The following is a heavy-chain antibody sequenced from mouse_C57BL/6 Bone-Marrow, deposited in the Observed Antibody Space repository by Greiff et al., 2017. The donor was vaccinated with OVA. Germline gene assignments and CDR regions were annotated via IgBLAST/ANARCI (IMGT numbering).Heavy chain of an antibody. CDR2: ISSGSSTI. D-gene: IGHD1-1*01. J-gene: IGHJ3*01. Sequence: DVKLVESGGGLVKPGGSLKLSCAASGFTFSDYGMHWVRQAPEKGLEWVAYISSGSSTIYYADTVKGRFTISRDTAKNTLFLQMTSLRSEDTAMYYCASYYGSSYAWFAYWGQGTLVTVSA. CDR3: ASYYGSSYAWFAY. CDR1: GFTFSDYG. V-gene: IGHV5-17*01.